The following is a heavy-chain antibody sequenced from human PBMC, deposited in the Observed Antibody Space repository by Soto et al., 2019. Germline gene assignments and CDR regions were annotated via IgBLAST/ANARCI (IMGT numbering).Heavy chain of an antibody. D-gene: IGHD6-13*01. Sequence: PSETLSLTCTVSGGSSSNYYWTWIRQPAGKGLEWIGRIYSSGSTNYNSSLKSRVTMSVDTSKNQFSLKLTSVTAADTAVYYCARQTTFSSSWYDYWGQGTLVTVSS. V-gene: IGHV4-4*07. J-gene: IGHJ4*02. CDR2: IYSSGST. CDR1: GGSSSNYY. CDR3: ARQTTFSSSWYDY.